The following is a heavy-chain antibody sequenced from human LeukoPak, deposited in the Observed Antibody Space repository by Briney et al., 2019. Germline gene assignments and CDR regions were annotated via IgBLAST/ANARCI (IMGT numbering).Heavy chain of an antibody. Sequence: GGSLRLSCAASGFTFSSYSMNWVRQAPGKGLEWVSSISSSSSYIYYADSVKGRFTISRDNAKNSLYLQMSSLRAEDTAVYYCARDVYYDFWSGVDYWGQGTLVTVSS. CDR2: ISSSSSYI. V-gene: IGHV3-21*01. D-gene: IGHD3-3*01. CDR3: ARDVYYDFWSGVDY. CDR1: GFTFSSYS. J-gene: IGHJ4*02.